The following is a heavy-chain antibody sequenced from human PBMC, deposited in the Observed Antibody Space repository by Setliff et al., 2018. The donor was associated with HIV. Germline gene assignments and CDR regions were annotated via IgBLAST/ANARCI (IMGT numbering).Heavy chain of an antibody. CDR3: ERISTYYYDSSGYFRADYYYYYMDV. V-gene: IGHV1-18*01. D-gene: IGHD3-22*01. J-gene: IGHJ6*03. Sequence: ASVKVSCKASGYTFTSYGISWVRQAPGQGLEWMGWISAYNGNTNYAQKLQGRVTMTTDTSTSTAYMELRSLRSDDTAVYYCERISTYYYDSSGYFRADYYYYYMDVWGKGTTVTSP. CDR2: ISAYNGNT. CDR1: GYTFTSYG.